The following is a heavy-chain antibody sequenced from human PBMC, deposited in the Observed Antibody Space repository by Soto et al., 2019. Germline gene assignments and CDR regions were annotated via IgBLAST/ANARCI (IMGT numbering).Heavy chain of an antibody. V-gene: IGHV4-59*08. Sequence: QVQLQESGPGLVKPSETLSITCTVSGGSISSYYWSWIRQPPGKGLAWIGYIYYSGSTNYNPSLKSRVTISVDTSKNQFSLKLRSVTAADTAVYYGARARVGASSFDYWGQGTLVTVSS. CDR2: IYYSGST. CDR1: GGSISSYY. CDR3: ARARVGASSFDY. D-gene: IGHD1-26*01. J-gene: IGHJ4*02.